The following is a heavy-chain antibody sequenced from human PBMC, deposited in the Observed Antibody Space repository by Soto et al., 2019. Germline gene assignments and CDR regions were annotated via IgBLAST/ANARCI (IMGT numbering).Heavy chain of an antibody. J-gene: IGHJ2*01. V-gene: IGHV3-66*01. CDR2: IYSGGST. D-gene: IGHD2-15*01. CDR1: GFTVSSNY. CDR3: ARATCSGGSCYSWYFDL. Sequence: EVQLVESGGGLVQPGGSLRLSCAASGFTVSSNYMSWVRQAPGKGLEWVSVIYSGGSTYYADSVKGRFTISRDNTKNTLYLQMNSLRAEDTAVYYCARATCSGGSCYSWYFDLWGRGTLVTVSS.